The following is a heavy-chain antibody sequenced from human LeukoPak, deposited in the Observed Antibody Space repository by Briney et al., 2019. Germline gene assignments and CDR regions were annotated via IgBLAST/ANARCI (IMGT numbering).Heavy chain of an antibody. Sequence: GGSLRLSCAASGFTFSSNAMSWVRQAPGKGLEWVSVITGNTGSTYYADSVKGRFTISRDNSKNTLSLQMNSLRAEDTAVYYCAKDAVAPGSGGDYFDYWGQGTLVTVSS. V-gene: IGHV3-23*01. J-gene: IGHJ4*02. CDR2: ITGNTGST. D-gene: IGHD3-10*01. CDR1: GFTFSSNA. CDR3: AKDAVAPGSGGDYFDY.